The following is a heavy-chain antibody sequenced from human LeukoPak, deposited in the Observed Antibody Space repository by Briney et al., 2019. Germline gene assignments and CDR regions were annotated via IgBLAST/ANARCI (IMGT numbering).Heavy chain of an antibody. J-gene: IGHJ6*02. CDR1: GFTFSSYG. Sequence: PGGSLRLSCAASGFTFSSYGMHWVRQAPGKGLEWVAVISYEGRNQYYADSVKGRFTISRDNSKNTLYLQMNSLRVEDTAVYYCAKDMEQLVNYYYYGMDVWGQGTTVTVSS. CDR3: AKDMEQLVNYYYYGMDV. D-gene: IGHD6-13*01. CDR2: ISYEGRNQ. V-gene: IGHV3-30*18.